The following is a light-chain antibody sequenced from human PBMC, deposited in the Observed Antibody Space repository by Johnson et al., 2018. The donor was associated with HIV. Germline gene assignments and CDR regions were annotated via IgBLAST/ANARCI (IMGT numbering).Light chain of an antibody. J-gene: IGLJ1*01. CDR2: DNN. V-gene: IGLV1-51*01. CDR3: GTWDSNLSGGEV. Sequence: QSVLTQPPSVSAAPGQKVTISCYGSSSNIGNNYVSWYQQLPGTAPKLVIYDNNKRPSVIPDRFSGSKSGTSATLGITGLQAGDEADYYCGTWDSNLSGGEVFGTGTKVTVL. CDR1: SSNIGNNY.